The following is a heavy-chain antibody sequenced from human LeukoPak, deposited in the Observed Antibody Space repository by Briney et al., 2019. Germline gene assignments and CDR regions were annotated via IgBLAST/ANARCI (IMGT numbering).Heavy chain of an antibody. CDR3: ARDSPTDWFFDL. J-gene: IGHJ2*01. CDR2: IWYDGSQK. D-gene: IGHD4-17*01. CDR1: GFTFSRHG. Sequence: GGSLRLSCAASGFTFSRHGMHWVRQAQGKGPEWVAVIWYDGSQKYYGDSVKGRFTTSRDNSKNTLYLQMNSLRAEDTAVYYCARDSPTDWFFDLWGRGTLVTVSS. V-gene: IGHV3-33*01.